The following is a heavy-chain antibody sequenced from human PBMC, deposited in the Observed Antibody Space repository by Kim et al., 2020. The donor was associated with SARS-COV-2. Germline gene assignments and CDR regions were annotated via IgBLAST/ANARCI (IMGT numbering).Heavy chain of an antibody. Sequence: SETLSLTCTVSGVSISSHCWSWIRQPPGKGLEWIGYIYYSGSTNYNPSLKSRVTISVDTSKNQFSLKLSSVTAADTAVYYCARGVRRWLQLKPDAMDVWGQGTTVTVSS. J-gene: IGHJ6*02. CDR3: ARGVRRWLQLKPDAMDV. CDR2: IYYSGST. V-gene: IGHV4-59*11. D-gene: IGHD5-12*01. CDR1: GVSISSHC.